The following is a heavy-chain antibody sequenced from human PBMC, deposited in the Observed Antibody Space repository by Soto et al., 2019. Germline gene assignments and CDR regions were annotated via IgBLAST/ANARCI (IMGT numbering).Heavy chain of an antibody. V-gene: IGHV4-34*01. CDR1: GGSFSGYY. D-gene: IGHD3-3*01. J-gene: IGHJ6*03. Sequence: SETLSLTCAVYGGSFSGYYWSWIRQPPGKGLEWIGEINHSGSTNYNPSLKSRVTISVDTSKNQFSLKLSSVTAADTAVYYCARFPTGFWSGYYRSYYYYYMDVWGKGTTVTVSS. CDR3: ARFPTGFWSGYYRSYYYYYMDV. CDR2: INHSGST.